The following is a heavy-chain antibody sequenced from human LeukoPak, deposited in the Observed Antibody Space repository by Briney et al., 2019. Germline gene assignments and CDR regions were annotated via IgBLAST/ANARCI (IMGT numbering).Heavy chain of an antibody. V-gene: IGHV3-11*04. J-gene: IGHJ6*03. Sequence: GGSLRLSCAASGFNFSDYYMSWIRQAPGKGLEWISYISTTGYTMYYADSVKGRFTISRDNVRNSLYLQMNSLRAEDTAVYYCARDTNYYHMDVWGKGTTVTVSS. CDR3: ARDTNYYHMDV. CDR1: GFNFSDYY. CDR2: ISTTGYTM.